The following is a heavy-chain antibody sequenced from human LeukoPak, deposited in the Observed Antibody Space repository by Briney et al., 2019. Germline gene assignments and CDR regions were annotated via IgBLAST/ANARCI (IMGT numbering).Heavy chain of an antibody. CDR3: ASTYYDSSGYYEANDAFDI. Sequence: SETLSLTCTVSGGSISSGSYYWSWIRQPAGTGLEWIGRIYTSGSTNYNPSLKSRVTISVDTSKNQFSLKLSSVTAADTAVYYCASTYYDSSGYYEANDAFDIWGQGTMVTVSS. J-gene: IGHJ3*02. CDR1: GGSISSGSYY. D-gene: IGHD3-22*01. CDR2: IYTSGST. V-gene: IGHV4-61*02.